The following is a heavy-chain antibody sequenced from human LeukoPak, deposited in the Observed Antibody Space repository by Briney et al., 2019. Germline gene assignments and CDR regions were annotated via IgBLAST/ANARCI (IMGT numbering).Heavy chain of an antibody. D-gene: IGHD6-6*01. J-gene: IGHJ3*02. CDR2: IYYSGST. CDR3: ARLTGRPDAFDI. CDR1: GGSISSYY. Sequence: SETLSLICTVSGGSISSYYWSWIRQPPGKGLEWIGYIYYSGSTNYNPSLKSRVTISVDTSKNQFSLKLSSVTAADTAVYYCARLTGRPDAFDIWGQGTMVTVSS. V-gene: IGHV4-59*08.